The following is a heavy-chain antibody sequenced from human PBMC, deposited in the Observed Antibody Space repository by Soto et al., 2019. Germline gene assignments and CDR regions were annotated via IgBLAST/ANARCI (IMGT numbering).Heavy chain of an antibody. CDR3: AREDRAVAADY. CDR2: ISYDGSNK. Sequence: QVQLVESGGGVVQPGRSLRLSCAASGFTFSSYAMHWVRQAPGKGLEWVAVISYDGSNKYYADSVKGRFTISRDNSKNTLYLQMTSMRAEYTAVYYCAREDRAVAADYWGQGTLVTVST. CDR1: GFTFSSYA. V-gene: IGHV3-30-3*01. J-gene: IGHJ4*02. D-gene: IGHD6-19*01.